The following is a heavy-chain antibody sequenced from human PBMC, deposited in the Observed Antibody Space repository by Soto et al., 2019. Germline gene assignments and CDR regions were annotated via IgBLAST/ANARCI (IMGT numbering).Heavy chain of an antibody. Sequence: EVQLVESGGGLVKPGGSLRLSCAASGFTFSSYSMNWVRQAPGKGLEWVSSISSSSSYIYYADSVKGRCTISRDNAKNSRYLQMNSLRAEDTAVYYCARDQAALGTWGYYYGMDVWGQGTTVTVSS. CDR1: GFTFSSYS. V-gene: IGHV3-21*01. J-gene: IGHJ6*02. CDR3: ARDQAALGTWGYYYGMDV. D-gene: IGHD7-27*01. CDR2: ISSSSSYI.